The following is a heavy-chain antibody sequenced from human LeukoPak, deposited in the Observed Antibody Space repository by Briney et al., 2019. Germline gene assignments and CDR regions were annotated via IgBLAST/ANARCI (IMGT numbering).Heavy chain of an antibody. CDR3: ARAVVMLVFDP. Sequence: SETLSLTCAVYGGSFSGYYGRWIRQPPGKGLEWLGEINHSGSTNYSPSLESRVTISVDTSKNQVSLKLSSVTAADRAVFYCARAVVMLVFDPWGQGTLVTVSS. CDR1: GGSFSGYY. D-gene: IGHD3-16*01. CDR2: INHSGST. J-gene: IGHJ5*02. V-gene: IGHV4-34*01.